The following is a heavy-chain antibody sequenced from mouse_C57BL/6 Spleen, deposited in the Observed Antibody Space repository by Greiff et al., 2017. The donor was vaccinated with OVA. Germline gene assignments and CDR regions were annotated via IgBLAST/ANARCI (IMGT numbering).Heavy chain of an antibody. CDR1: GYSFTDYN. Sequence: EVKLQESGPELVKPGASVKISCKASGYSFTDYNMNWVKQSNGKSLEWIGVINPNYGTTSYNQKFKGKATLTVDQSSSTAYMQLNSLTSEDSAVYYCARYPTTVVARYFDVWGTGTTVTVSS. J-gene: IGHJ1*03. CDR2: INPNYGTT. V-gene: IGHV1-39*01. D-gene: IGHD1-1*01. CDR3: ARYPTTVVARYFDV.